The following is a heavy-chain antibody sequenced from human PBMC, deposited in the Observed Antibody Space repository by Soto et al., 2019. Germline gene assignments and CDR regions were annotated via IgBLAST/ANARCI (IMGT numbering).Heavy chain of an antibody. CDR1: GYTFTSYD. V-gene: IGHV1-8*01. Sequence: GASVKVSCKASGYTFTSYDINWVRQAPGQGLEWVGWINPTSEYTAHAQKFQGRVTLTREISTATAYMELSSLTSEDTAVYFCGLQVHPGYSSDWGPGTQVTVSS. CDR2: INPTSEYT. J-gene: IGHJ4*02. D-gene: IGHD2-15*01. CDR3: GLQVHPGYSSD.